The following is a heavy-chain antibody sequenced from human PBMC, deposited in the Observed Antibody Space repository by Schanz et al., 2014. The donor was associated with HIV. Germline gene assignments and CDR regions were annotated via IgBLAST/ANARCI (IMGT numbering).Heavy chain of an antibody. V-gene: IGHV3-23*01. CDR1: GFRFSSHA. D-gene: IGHD6-19*01. Sequence: EVQLLESGGGLVQPGESLRLSCAVSGFRFSSHAMTWVRQAPGKGLEWVSGISISGETTYYADSVKGRFTISRDNSKNTLYLQMNSLRVEDTAVYYCVGGSGWLPDYWGQGTLVAVSS. CDR3: VGGSGWLPDY. J-gene: IGHJ4*02. CDR2: ISISGETT.